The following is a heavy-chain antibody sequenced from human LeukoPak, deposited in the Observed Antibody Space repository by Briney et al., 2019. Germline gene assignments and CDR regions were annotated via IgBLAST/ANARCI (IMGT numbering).Heavy chain of an antibody. CDR3: ARDRGNQRGYYYYYMDV. J-gene: IGHJ6*03. CDR2: ISWNSGSI. D-gene: IGHD1-14*01. CDR1: GFTFDNYA. Sequence: PGGSLRLSCAASGFTFDNYAMHWVRQAPGKGLKWVSGISWNSGSIGYADSVKGRFTISRDNAKNSLYLQMNSLRAEDTAVYYCARDRGNQRGYYYYYMDVWGKGTTVTVSS. V-gene: IGHV3-9*01.